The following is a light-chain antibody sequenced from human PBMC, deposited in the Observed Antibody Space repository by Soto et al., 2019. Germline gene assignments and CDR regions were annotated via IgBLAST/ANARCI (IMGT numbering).Light chain of an antibody. V-gene: IGKV3-20*01. CDR1: QSVSSSY. CDR2: GAS. J-gene: IGKJ3*01. CDR3: QQYGSSPF. Sequence: EIVLTQSPGTLSLSPGERATLSCRASQSVSSSYLAWYQQKPGQAPRLLIYGASSRATGIPHRFSRSGSETDFTLTISRLEPEDLAVYYCQQYGSSPFFGPGTKVDIK.